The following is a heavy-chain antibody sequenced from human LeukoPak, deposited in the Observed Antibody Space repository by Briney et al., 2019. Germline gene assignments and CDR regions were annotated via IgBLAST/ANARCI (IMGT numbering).Heavy chain of an antibody. V-gene: IGHV2-70*11. Sequence: SGPALVKPTQTLTLTCTFSGFSLTTRGMCVSWIRQPPGKALEWLARIDWDDDKYYTTSLKTRLTISKDTSNNQVVLTMTNMDPVDTATYYCARLPQYYYGSSDEGNWGQGTLVTVSS. D-gene: IGHD3-22*01. CDR2: IDWDDDK. CDR3: ARLPQYYYGSSDEGN. J-gene: IGHJ4*02. CDR1: GFSLTTRGMC.